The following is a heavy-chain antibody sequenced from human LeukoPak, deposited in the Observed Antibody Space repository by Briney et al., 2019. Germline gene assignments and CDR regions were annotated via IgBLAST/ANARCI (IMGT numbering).Heavy chain of an antibody. CDR1: GGSISSYYW. CDR2: IYWDDDK. J-gene: IGHJ4*02. CDR3: ARDYYDSSGYFFDY. D-gene: IGHD3-22*01. Sequence: TLSLTCTVSGGSISSYYWSWIRQPPGKALEWLALIYWDDDKRYSPSLKSRLTITKDTSKNQVVLTMTNMDPVDTATYYCARDYYDSSGYFFDYWGQGTLVTVSS. V-gene: IGHV2-5*08.